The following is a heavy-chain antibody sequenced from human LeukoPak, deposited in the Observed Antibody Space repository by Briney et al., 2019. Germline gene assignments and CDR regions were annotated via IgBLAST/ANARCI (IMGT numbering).Heavy chain of an antibody. D-gene: IGHD6-13*01. CDR1: GFTFSSYA. CDR3: ATDLGSSRPNF. J-gene: IGHJ4*02. CDR2: IKQDGSEK. V-gene: IGHV3-7*01. Sequence: GGSLRLSCSASGFTFSSYAMHWVRQAPGKGLEWVANIKQDGSEKYYVDSAKGRFTISRDNAKNSLYLQMNSLRAEDTAVYYCATDLGSSRPNFWGQGILVTASS.